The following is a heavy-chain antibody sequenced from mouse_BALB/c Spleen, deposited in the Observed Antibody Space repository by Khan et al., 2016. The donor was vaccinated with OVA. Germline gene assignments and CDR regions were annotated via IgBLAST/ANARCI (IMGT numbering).Heavy chain of an antibody. Sequence: VQLVESGAELVRPGTSVKMSCKAAGYTFTNYWIGWVKQRPGHGLEWIGDIYPGGGYTNYNEKFKGKATLTADTFSSTAYMQLSSLTSGESVIYYSERRGTAPAKEDYFDYWGQGTTLTVSS. D-gene: IGHD3-2*01. V-gene: IGHV1-63*02. J-gene: IGHJ2*01. CDR2: IYPGGGYT. CDR3: ERRGTAPAKEDYFDY. CDR1: GYTFTNYW.